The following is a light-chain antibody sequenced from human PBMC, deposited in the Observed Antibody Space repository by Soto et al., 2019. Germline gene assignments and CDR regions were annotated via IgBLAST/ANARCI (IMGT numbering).Light chain of an antibody. CDR1: QGIASY. Sequence: QLTQSPSSLSASVGDRVTITCRASQGIASYLAWYQQKPGKAPKLLISAASTLESGVPSRFRGSGSGTDFPLTSSGLQHEYFATYYYQQLTSYVTFGQGTRLEIK. V-gene: IGKV1-9*01. CDR2: AAS. CDR3: QQLTSYVT. J-gene: IGKJ5*01.